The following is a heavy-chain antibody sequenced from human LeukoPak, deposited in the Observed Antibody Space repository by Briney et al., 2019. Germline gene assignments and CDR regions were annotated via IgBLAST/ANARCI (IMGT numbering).Heavy chain of an antibody. D-gene: IGHD3-3*01. CDR1: GDSISTYY. J-gene: IGHJ4*02. CDR2: IHYSGST. CDR3: ASRSSIWSGYQDTLYYFDS. V-gene: IGHV4-59*08. Sequence: PSETLSLTCTVSGDSISTYYWCWIRQPPGKGLEWIGYIHYSGSTNYNPSLRSRVTISVDTSKNQFSLKLSSATAADTAVYYCASRSSIWSGYQDTLYYFDSWGQGTLVTVSS.